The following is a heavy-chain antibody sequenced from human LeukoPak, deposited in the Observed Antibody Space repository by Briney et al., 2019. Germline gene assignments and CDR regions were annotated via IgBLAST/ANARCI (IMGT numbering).Heavy chain of an antibody. D-gene: IGHD4-4*01. V-gene: IGHV3-23*01. CDR3: AKADYSNYRSYFDL. Sequence: GGSLRLSCAASRLTFSAYAMSWVRQAPGKGLEWVSAISGSGGSTYYADSVNGRFTISRDNSKNTLFLQVKSLRVEDTAVYYCAKADYSNYRSYFDLWGRGTLVTVSS. CDR2: ISGSGGST. J-gene: IGHJ2*01. CDR1: RLTFSAYA.